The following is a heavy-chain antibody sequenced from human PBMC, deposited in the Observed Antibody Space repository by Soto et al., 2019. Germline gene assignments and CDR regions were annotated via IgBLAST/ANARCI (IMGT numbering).Heavy chain of an antibody. Sequence: ASVKVSCKASGYTFTSYDINWVRQATGQGLEWMGWMNPNSGNTGYAQKFQGRVTMTRNTSISTAYMELSSLRSEDTAVYYCARTYYDFWSGYRYYGMDVWGQGTTVTVSS. CDR3: ARTYYDFWSGYRYYGMDV. CDR1: GYTFTSYD. CDR2: MNPNSGNT. D-gene: IGHD3-3*01. V-gene: IGHV1-8*01. J-gene: IGHJ6*02.